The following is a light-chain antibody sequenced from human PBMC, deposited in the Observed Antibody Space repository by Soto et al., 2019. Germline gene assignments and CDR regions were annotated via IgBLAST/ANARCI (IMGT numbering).Light chain of an antibody. J-gene: IGLJ1*01. CDR1: SSEVGGYDY. CDR3: SSYTGGNPSYV. Sequence: QSALTQPPSASGSHGQSVTISCTGTSSEVGGYDYVSWYQQHPGKAPKLMIYEVTIRPSGVSDRFSGSKSGNTASLTVSGLQAEDEADYYCSSYTGGNPSYVFGTGTKLTVL. V-gene: IGLV2-8*01. CDR2: EVT.